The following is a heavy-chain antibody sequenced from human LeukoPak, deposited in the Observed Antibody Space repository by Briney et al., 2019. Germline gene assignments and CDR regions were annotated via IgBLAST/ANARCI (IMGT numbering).Heavy chain of an antibody. D-gene: IGHD3-22*01. CDR3: ARRQRITMIVVVKAFDY. J-gene: IGHJ4*02. V-gene: IGHV4-34*01. CDR2: INHSGST. CDR1: GGSFSGYY. Sequence: PSETLSLTCAVYGGSFSGYYWSWIRQPPGKGLEWIGEINHSGSTNYNPSLKSRVTISVDTSKSQFSLKLSSVTAADTAVYYCARRQRITMIVVVKAFDYWGQGTLVTVSS.